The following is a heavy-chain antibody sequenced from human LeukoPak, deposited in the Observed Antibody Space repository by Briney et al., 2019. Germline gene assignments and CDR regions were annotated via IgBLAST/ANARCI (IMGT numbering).Heavy chain of an antibody. J-gene: IGHJ5*02. V-gene: IGHV4-4*07. CDR1: GGSISNFY. CDR2: IYDSGST. D-gene: IGHD3-10*01. CDR3: ARVFEAQSYYWRFDP. Sequence: PSETLSLTCTVAGGSISNFYWRWIRQPAGKVREWIGRIYDSGSTHYSQSQESRVTISVDTSKNQCSLKLSPVTAADTAVYYCARVFEAQSYYWRFDPWGQGTLVTVSS.